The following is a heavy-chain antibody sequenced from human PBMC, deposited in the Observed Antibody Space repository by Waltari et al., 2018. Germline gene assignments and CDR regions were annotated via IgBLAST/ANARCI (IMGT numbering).Heavy chain of an antibody. CDR3: ATLSPPVGASAFEI. V-gene: IGHV4-59*01. J-gene: IGHJ3*02. CDR2: IYYSGRT. Sequence: QVQLQESGPGLVKPSETLSLTCTVSGASISSYYWSWIRQPPGKGLEWIGYIYYSGRTNYNPSLKSRVTISVDTYKNQFSLKLSSVTAADTAVYYCATLSPPVGASAFEIWGHGTMVTVSS. CDR1: GASISSYY. D-gene: IGHD1-26*01.